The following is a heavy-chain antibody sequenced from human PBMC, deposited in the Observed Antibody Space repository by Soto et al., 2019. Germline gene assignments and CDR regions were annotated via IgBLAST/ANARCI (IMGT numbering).Heavy chain of an antibody. CDR1: GFTFDDYA. Sequence: GGSLRLSCAASGFTFDDYAMHWVRQAPGKGLEWVSGISWNSGSIGYADSVKGRFTISRDTSNNTLYLQMNSLRAEDTAVYYCARGASSFDNWGQGTLVTVSS. CDR3: ARGASSFDN. J-gene: IGHJ4*02. CDR2: ISWNSGSI. V-gene: IGHV3-9*01.